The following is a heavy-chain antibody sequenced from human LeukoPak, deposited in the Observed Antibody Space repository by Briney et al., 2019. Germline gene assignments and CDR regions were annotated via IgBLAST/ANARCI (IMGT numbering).Heavy chain of an antibody. D-gene: IGHD3-16*01. J-gene: IGHJ5*02. V-gene: IGHV4-59*11. Sequence: SETLSLTCTVSGASINSHYWCWIRQPPGTGLEWIGDIYYRGSTTYNPSLKSRVSISLDTSRNQFSLNLSSVTAADTAVYFCANLEGGRFNPWGQGTLVTVS. CDR3: ANLEGGRFNP. CDR1: GASINSHY. CDR2: IYYRGST.